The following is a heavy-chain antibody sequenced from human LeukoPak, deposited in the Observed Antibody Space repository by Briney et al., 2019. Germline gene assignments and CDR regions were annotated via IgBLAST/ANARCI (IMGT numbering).Heavy chain of an antibody. V-gene: IGHV1-18*01. D-gene: IGHD1-26*01. J-gene: IGHJ4*02. Sequence: VASVKVSCKASGYTFTSYGISWVRQAPGQGLEWMGWISAYNGNTNYAQKLQGRVTMTTDTSTSTAYMELRSLRSDDTAVYYCASSELIVEATWFDYWGQGTLVTVSS. CDR2: ISAYNGNT. CDR1: GYTFTSYG. CDR3: ASSELIVEATWFDY.